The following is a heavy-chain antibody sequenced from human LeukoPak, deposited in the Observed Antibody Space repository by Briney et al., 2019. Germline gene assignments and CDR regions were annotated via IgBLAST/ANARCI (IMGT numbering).Heavy chain of an antibody. CDR3: TTGGDYVGVSPYYYYGMDV. D-gene: IGHD4-17*01. CDR2: ISSNGESA. J-gene: IGHJ6*02. Sequence: GGSLRLSCVASGFTFSSYVMHWVRQAPGKGLEYVSAISSNGESAFYADSVKGRFTISRDNTKNTLYLQMNSLKTEDTAVYYCTTGGDYVGVSPYYYYGMDVWGQGTTVTVSS. CDR1: GFTFSSYV. V-gene: IGHV3-64*02.